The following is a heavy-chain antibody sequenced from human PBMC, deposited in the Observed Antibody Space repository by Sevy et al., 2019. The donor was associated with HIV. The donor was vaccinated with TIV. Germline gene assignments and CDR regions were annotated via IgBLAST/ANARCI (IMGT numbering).Heavy chain of an antibody. V-gene: IGHV4-59*01. CDR3: ARGSSVEMVKHRAFDI. CDR1: GGSISSYY. J-gene: IGHJ3*02. CDR2: IYYSGST. D-gene: IGHD5-18*01. Sequence: SETLSLTCTVSGGSISSYYWSWIRQPPGKGLEWIGYIYYSGSTNYNTSLKSRVTISVDTSKNQFSLKLSSVTAADTAVYYCARGSSVEMVKHRAFDIWGQGTMVTVSS.